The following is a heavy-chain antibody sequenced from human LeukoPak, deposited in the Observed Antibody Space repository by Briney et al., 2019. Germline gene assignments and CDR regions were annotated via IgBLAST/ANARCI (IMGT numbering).Heavy chain of an antibody. D-gene: IGHD4-17*01. CDR1: GYTFSRYW. CDR2: IKQDGSER. CDR3: SYGDLDFDY. Sequence: PGGSLRLSCAASGYTFSRYWMSWARQAPGKGLEWVANIKQDGSERYYVDSVKGRFTISRDNAKNSLYLQMNSLRAEDTAVYYCSYGDLDFDYWGQGTLVTVSS. V-gene: IGHV3-7*05. J-gene: IGHJ4*02.